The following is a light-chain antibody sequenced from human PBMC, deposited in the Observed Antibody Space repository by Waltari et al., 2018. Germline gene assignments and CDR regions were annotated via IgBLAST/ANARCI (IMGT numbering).Light chain of an antibody. Sequence: EIVMTQSPATLSVSPGERAPLSCRASQSVSSNLAWYQQKPGQAPRLLIYGASTRATGIPARFSGSGSGTEFTLTISSLQSEDFAVYYCQQYNNWPKVTFGPGTKVDIK. CDR2: GAS. CDR3: QQYNNWPKVT. V-gene: IGKV3-15*01. J-gene: IGKJ3*01. CDR1: QSVSSN.